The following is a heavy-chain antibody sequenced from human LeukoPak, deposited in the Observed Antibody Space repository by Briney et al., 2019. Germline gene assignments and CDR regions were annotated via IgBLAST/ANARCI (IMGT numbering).Heavy chain of an antibody. V-gene: IGHV4-34*01. CDR1: GGSFSGYY. CDR3: ARAQRGYSYGYDY. J-gene: IGHJ4*02. CDR2: INHSGST. D-gene: IGHD5-18*01. Sequence: PSETLSLTCAVYGGSFSGYYWSWIRQPPGKGLEWIGEINHSGSTNYNPSLKSRVTISVDTSKNQFSLKLSSATAADTAVYYCARAQRGYSYGYDYWGQGTLVTVSS.